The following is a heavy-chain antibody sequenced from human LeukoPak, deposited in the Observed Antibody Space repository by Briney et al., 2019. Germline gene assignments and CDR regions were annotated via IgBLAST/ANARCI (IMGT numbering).Heavy chain of an antibody. D-gene: IGHD1-26*01. J-gene: IGHJ4*02. CDR3: AKDRGFSGIYYGFDS. V-gene: IGHV3-23*01. Sequence: PGGALRLSCAASGFTFTGSAMGWVRQAPGKGLGWVSSISGTGASTYYADSVKGRFTISRDNSKDTLYLQMNSLRADDTAVYYCAKDRGFSGIYYGFDSWGQGTLVTVSS. CDR2: ISGTGAST. CDR1: GFTFTGSA.